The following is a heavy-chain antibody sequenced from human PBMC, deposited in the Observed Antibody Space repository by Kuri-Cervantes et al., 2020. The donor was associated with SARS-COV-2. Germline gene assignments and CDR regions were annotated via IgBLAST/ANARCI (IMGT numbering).Heavy chain of an antibody. V-gene: IGHV3-11*06. CDR3: ARLVFVDAFDI. D-gene: IGHD2-2*01. CDR1: GYTFIYSH. Sequence: GGSLRLSCAASGYTFIYSHMSWIRQAPGKGLEWVSYISSDGSHTNNAESVKGRFTISRDNAKNSLYLQMNSLRAEDTAVYYCARLVFVDAFDIWGQGTTVTVSS. J-gene: IGHJ3*02. CDR2: ISSDGSHT.